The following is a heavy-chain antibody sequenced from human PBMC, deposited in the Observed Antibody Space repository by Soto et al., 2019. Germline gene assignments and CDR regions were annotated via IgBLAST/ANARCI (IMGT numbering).Heavy chain of an antibody. CDR3: AFPYYYYSSGYHFDY. D-gene: IGHD3-22*01. CDR2: ISSSSSYI. Sequence: GGCLGRSWSASGFPSDRYNINWVRQAPGKGLEWVSSISSSSSYIYYADSVKGRFTISRDNAKNSLYLQMNSLRAEDTAVYYCAFPYYYYSSGYHFDYWGQASLVSVSS. CDR1: GFPSDRYN. V-gene: IGHV3-21*01. J-gene: IGHJ4*02.